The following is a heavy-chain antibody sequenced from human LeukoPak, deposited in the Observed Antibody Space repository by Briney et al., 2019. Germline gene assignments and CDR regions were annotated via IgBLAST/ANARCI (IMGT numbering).Heavy chain of an antibody. V-gene: IGHV3-7*01. CDR1: GFTFSSYW. J-gene: IGHJ5*02. CDR2: IKQDGSEK. CDR3: ARPLLYYYGSETYFWFDP. Sequence: PGGSLRLSCAASGFTFSSYWMSWVRQAPGKGLEWVANIKQDGSEKYYVDSVKGRFTISRDNAKNSLYLQMNSLRAEDTAFYYCARPLLYYYGSETYFWFDPWGQGTLVTVSS. D-gene: IGHD3-10*01.